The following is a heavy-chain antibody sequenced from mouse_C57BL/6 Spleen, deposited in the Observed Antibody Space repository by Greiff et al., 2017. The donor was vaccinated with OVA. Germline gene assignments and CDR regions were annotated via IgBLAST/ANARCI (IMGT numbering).Heavy chain of an antibody. CDR3: ARDHGNYDYFDY. Sequence: EVKLMESEGGLVQPGSSMKLSCTASGFTFSDYYMAWVRQVPEKGLEWVANINYDGSSTYYLDSLKSRFIISRDNAKNILYLQMSSLKSEDTATYYCARDHGNYDYFDYWGQGTTLTVSS. CDR1: GFTFSDYY. V-gene: IGHV5-16*01. D-gene: IGHD2-1*01. J-gene: IGHJ2*01. CDR2: INYDGSST.